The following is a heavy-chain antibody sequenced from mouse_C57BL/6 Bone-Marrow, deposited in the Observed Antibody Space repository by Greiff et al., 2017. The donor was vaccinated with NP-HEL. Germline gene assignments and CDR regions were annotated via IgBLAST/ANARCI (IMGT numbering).Heavy chain of an antibody. CDR3: TRYGSSYRLYAMDY. J-gene: IGHJ4*01. CDR2: IYPGNSDT. CDR1: GYTFTSYW. V-gene: IGHV1-5*01. D-gene: IGHD1-1*01. Sequence: EVQLQQSGTVLARPGASVKMSCKTSGYTFTSYWLHWVKQRPGKGLEWIGAIYPGNSDTSYNQKFKGKAKLTAVTSASTAYMELSSLTNEDSAVYYCTRYGSSYRLYAMDYWGQGTSVTVSS.